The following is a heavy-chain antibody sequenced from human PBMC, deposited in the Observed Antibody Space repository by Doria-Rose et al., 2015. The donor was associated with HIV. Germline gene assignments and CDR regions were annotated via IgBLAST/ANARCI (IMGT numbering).Heavy chain of an antibody. D-gene: IGHD6-13*01. J-gene: IGHJ4*02. V-gene: IGHV2-26*01. CDR3: ARIKSSRWYHKYYFDF. CDR2: IFSDDER. Sequence: QVALKESGPVLVKPTETLTLTCTVSGVSLSSPGMGVSWICQPPGKALEWLANIFSDDERSYKASLSSRLTISRGNSESQVVLTMTDMDPVDTATYYCARIKSSRWYHKYYFDFWGQGTLVIVSA. CDR1: GVSLSSPGMG.